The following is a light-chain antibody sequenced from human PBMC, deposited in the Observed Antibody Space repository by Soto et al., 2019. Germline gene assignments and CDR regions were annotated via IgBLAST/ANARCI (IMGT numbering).Light chain of an antibody. CDR3: QQANSFPLT. CDR1: QGIDSY. J-gene: IGKJ4*01. V-gene: IGKV1-12*01. CDR2: SAS. Sequence: IHLTQARTRPCGCVGDVVTNSCRASQGIDSYLAWYQRKTGEAPKLLIYSASSLQSGVPSRFSGSGSGTDFTLTISSLQPEDFATYYCQQANSFPLTFGGGTKVDIK.